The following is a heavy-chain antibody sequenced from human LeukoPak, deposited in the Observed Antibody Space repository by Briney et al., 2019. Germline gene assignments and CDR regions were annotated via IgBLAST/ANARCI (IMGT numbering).Heavy chain of an antibody. CDR1: GYTFTSYA. J-gene: IGHJ6*02. CDR3: ARDLYHDFWSGGI. D-gene: IGHD3-3*01. Sequence: ASVKVSCKASGYTFTSYAFHWVRQAPGQRLEWLGWIHAGNGDTKHSQKFQDRLTITRDTSASTAYMELSSLRSEDTAVNYCARDLYHDFWSGGIWGQGTTVTVSS. V-gene: IGHV1-3*01. CDR2: IHAGNGDT.